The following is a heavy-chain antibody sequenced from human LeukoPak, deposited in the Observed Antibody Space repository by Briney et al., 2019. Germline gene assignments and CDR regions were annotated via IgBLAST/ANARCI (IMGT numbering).Heavy chain of an antibody. V-gene: IGHV4-4*07. Sequence: SETLSLTCTVSGDSISSYYWSWIRQPAGKGLEWIGRIYTSGSTNYNPSLKSRVTMSVDTSKNQFSLKLSSVTAADTAVYYCARGTSSGWPEGAFDYWGQGTLVTVSS. CDR2: IYTSGST. CDR3: ARGTSSGWPEGAFDY. CDR1: GDSISSYY. D-gene: IGHD6-19*01. J-gene: IGHJ4*02.